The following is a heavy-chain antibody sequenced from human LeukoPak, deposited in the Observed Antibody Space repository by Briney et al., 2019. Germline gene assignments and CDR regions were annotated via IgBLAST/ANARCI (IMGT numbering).Heavy chain of an antibody. D-gene: IGHD3-10*01. Sequence: SETLSLTCAVYGGSFSGYYWSWIRQPPGKGLEWIGEINHSGSTNYNPSLKSRVTISVDTSKNQFSLKLSSVTAADTAVYNCARGITMVRGEEDFDYWGQGTLVTVSS. V-gene: IGHV4-34*01. CDR3: ARGITMVRGEEDFDY. J-gene: IGHJ4*02. CDR2: INHSGST. CDR1: GGSFSGYY.